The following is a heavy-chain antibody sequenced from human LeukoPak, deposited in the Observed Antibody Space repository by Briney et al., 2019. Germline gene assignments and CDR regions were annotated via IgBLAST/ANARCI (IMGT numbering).Heavy chain of an antibody. D-gene: IGHD6-13*01. V-gene: IGHV3-23*01. Sequence: GGSLRLSCAASGFTFRFYAMTWVRQAPGKGLEWVSGITGDASVTYDADSVKGRFTISRDNSKNTLYLQMNSLRDEDTAVYYCAKAYSTSLYGDAFHIWSQGTMVTVSP. CDR3: AKAYSTSLYGDAFHI. CDR1: GFTFRFYA. J-gene: IGHJ3*02. CDR2: ITGDASVT.